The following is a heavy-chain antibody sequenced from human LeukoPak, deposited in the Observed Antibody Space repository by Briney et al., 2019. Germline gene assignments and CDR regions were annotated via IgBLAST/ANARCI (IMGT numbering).Heavy chain of an antibody. CDR2: ISGSGGGT. CDR3: ASRSINWYRGNNWFDP. J-gene: IGHJ5*02. V-gene: IGHV3-23*01. D-gene: IGHD6-13*01. Sequence: PGGSLRLSCAASGFTFSTYAMSWVRQAAGKGLEWVSLISGSGGGTYYADSVKGRFTISRDHSKNTLYLQLNSLRVEDTAVYYCASRSINWYRGNNWFDPWGQGTLVTVSS. CDR1: GFTFSTYA.